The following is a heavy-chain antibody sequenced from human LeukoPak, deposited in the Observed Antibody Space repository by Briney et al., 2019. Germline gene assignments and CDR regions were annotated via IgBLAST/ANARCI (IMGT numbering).Heavy chain of an antibody. D-gene: IGHD2-15*01. CDR2: IRTKGYGGTR. Sequence: GGSLRLSCIGSGFTFGDHAMNWFRQAPGKGLEWVGFIRTKGYGGTREYAASVKGRFTISRDDSKGVAYLQMDSLKAEDTAVYYCTRVDCSGASCYGEGWFDPWGQGTLVTVSS. J-gene: IGHJ5*02. CDR3: TRVDCSGASCYGEGWFDP. V-gene: IGHV3-49*03. CDR1: GFTFGDHA.